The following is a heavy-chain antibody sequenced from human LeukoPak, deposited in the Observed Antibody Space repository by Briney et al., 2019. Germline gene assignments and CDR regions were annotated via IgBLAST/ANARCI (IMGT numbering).Heavy chain of an antibody. Sequence: PGRSLRLSCAASGFTFDDYAMHWVRQAPGKGLEWVSGISWNGGSIGYADSVKGRFTISRDNAKNSLYLQMNSLRAEDMALYYCAKAAVSGYYVGDAFDIWGQGTMVTVSS. CDR3: AKAAVSGYYVGDAFDI. CDR2: ISWNGGSI. J-gene: IGHJ3*02. V-gene: IGHV3-9*03. CDR1: GFTFDDYA. D-gene: IGHD3-3*01.